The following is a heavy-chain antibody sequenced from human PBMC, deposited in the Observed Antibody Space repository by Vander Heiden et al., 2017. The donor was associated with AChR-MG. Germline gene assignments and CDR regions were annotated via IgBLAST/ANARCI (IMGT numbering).Heavy chain of an antibody. CDR3: ARGRVTWDV. Sequence: QLRLQPCGAGVLTPSETLSLTCAVFGSSFSDYWVWIRQPPGRGLEWIGEISHTGSTKYNPSLKSRVTISVDISKNQFSLRLTSVTAADTADYYCARGRVTWDVWGQGTTVTVSS. CDR1: GSSFSDY. V-gene: IGHV4-34*01. D-gene: IGHD2-8*01. J-gene: IGHJ6*02. CDR2: ISHTGST.